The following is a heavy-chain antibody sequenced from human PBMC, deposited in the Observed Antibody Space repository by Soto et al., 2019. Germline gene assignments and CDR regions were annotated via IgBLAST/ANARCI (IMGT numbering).Heavy chain of an antibody. CDR1: GFTFTNSA. CDR2: INPNSGGT. J-gene: IGHJ3*02. Sequence: ASVKVSCKASGFTFTNSAMQWVRQARGQVLEWMGWINPNSGGTNYAQKFQGWVTMTRDMSISTAYMELCRLRSDDTAVYYCARDQDAFDIWGQGTMVTVSS. CDR3: ARDQDAFDI. V-gene: IGHV1-2*04.